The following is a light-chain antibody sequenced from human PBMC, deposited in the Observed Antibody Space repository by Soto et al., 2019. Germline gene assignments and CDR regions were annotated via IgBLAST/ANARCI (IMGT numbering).Light chain of an antibody. CDR3: QQYTNWPPIT. CDR2: GAS. Sequence: MTQSPSSVSASVGDRATLSCRASQSVSSYLAWYQQKPGQAPRLLIYGASTRATGVPPRFSGSGSGTEFIFTISSLQSEDFAVYYCQQYTNWPPITFGQGTRLEIK. V-gene: IGKV3-15*01. CDR1: QSVSSY. J-gene: IGKJ5*01.